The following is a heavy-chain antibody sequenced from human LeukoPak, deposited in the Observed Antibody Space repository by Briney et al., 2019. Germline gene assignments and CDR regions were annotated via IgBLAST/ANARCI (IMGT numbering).Heavy chain of an antibody. CDR3: ARWGSNMAREKGDH. D-gene: IGHD3-10*01. Sequence: PSETLSLTCTVSGGSISNSGFYWGWIRQPPGKGLEWIATIYYSGSTYYNPSLKSRVTILVDTSKNQFSLKLSSVTAADTAVYYCARWGSNMAREKGDHWGQGTLVTVSS. V-gene: IGHV4-39*07. J-gene: IGHJ4*02. CDR2: IYYSGST. CDR1: GGSISNSGFY.